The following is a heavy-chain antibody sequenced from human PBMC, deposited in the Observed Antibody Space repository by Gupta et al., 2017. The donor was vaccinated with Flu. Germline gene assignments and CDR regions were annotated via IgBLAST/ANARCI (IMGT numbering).Heavy chain of an antibody. CDR2: SYDGSNK. J-gene: IGHJ6*02. V-gene: IGHV3-30*18. D-gene: IGHD2-8*01. Sequence: SYDGSNKYYADSVKGRFTISRDNSKNTLYLQMNSLRAEDTAVYYCAKVGRYCTNGVCYTPRRADYYYYGMDVWGQGTTVTVSS. CDR3: AKVGRYCTNGVCYTPRRADYYYYGMDV.